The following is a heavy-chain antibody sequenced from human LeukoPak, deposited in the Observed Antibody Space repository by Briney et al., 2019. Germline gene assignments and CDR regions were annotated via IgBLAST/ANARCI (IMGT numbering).Heavy chain of an antibody. CDR1: GGSISSYY. Sequence: SETLSLTCTVSGGSISSYYWSWIRQPPGKGLEWIGYIYYSGSTNYNPSLESRVTISVDTSKNQFSLKLSSVTAADTAVYYCARDGGGSYYRNWFDPWGQGTLVTVSS. CDR3: ARDGGGSYYRNWFDP. J-gene: IGHJ5*02. D-gene: IGHD1-26*01. V-gene: IGHV4-59*01. CDR2: IYYSGST.